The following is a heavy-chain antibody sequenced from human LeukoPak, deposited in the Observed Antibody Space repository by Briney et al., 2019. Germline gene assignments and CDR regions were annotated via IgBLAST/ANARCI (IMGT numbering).Heavy chain of an antibody. CDR1: GFIFSSYG. CDR2: IWHDGSAE. CDR3: ARYGSSWSFDY. Sequence: GGSLRLSCATSGFIFSSYGMYWVRQAPGKGLEWVAVIWHDGSAEFYADSVKGRFSISRDDSKNTVYLQMNSLRAEDTAVYYCARYGSSWSFDYWGQGTLVTVSS. D-gene: IGHD6-13*01. V-gene: IGHV3-33*07. J-gene: IGHJ4*02.